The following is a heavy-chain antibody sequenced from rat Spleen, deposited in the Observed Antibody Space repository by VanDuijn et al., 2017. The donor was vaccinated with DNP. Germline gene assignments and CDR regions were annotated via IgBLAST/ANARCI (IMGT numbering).Heavy chain of an antibody. CDR1: GITFSDYN. CDR2: ISYDGRST. D-gene: IGHD1-2*01. V-gene: IGHV5-7*01. CDR3: ARHEDYSSYIYGFAY. Sequence: EVQLVESGGGLVQPGRSLKLSCAASGITFSDYNMAWVRQAPKKGLEWVATISYDGRSTYYRDSVKGRFTISRDDAKNTQYLQMDSLRSEDTATYYCARHEDYSSYIYGFAYWGQGTLVTVSS. J-gene: IGHJ3*01.